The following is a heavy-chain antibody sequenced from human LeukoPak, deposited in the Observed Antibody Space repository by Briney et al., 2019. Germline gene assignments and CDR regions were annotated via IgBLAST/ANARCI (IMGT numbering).Heavy chain of an antibody. CDR3: AKGEHVLLWFGEAVVGNFWFHP. CDR2: INTNTGNP. J-gene: IGHJ5*02. CDR1: GYTFTSYA. V-gene: IGHV7-4-1*02. D-gene: IGHD3-10*01. Sequence: ASVKVSCKASGYTFTSYAMNWVRQAPGQGLEWMGWINTNTGNPTYAQGFTGRFVFSLDTSVSTAYLQISSLKAEDTAVYYCAKGEHVLLWFGEAVVGNFWFHPWGQGTLVTVSS.